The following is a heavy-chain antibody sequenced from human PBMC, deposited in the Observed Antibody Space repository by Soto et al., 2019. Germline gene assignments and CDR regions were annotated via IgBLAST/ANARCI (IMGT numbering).Heavy chain of an antibody. J-gene: IGHJ4*02. CDR2: IYSDGGST. V-gene: IGHV3-74*01. CDR1: GFTFSNYW. CDR3: ARDRVALDY. Sequence: GGSLRLSCAASGFTFSNYWMHWVRQVPGKGLVWVSRIYSDGGSTNYADSVKGRFTISRDNAKNTLYLQMNSLRAEDTAVYYCARDRVALDYWGQGTLGTVSS.